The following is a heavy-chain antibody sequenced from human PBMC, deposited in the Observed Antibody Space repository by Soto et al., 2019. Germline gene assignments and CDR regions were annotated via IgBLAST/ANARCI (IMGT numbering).Heavy chain of an antibody. CDR2: ISAYNSNT. CDR3: ARDTSSSWPWPPDY. CDR1: GYTFTSYG. Sequence: GASVKVSCKASGYTFTSYGISWVRQAPGQGLEWMGWISAYNSNTNYAQKLQGRVTMTTDTSTSTAYMELRSLRSDDTAVYYCARDTSSSWPWPPDYWGQGTLVTVSS. V-gene: IGHV1-18*01. D-gene: IGHD6-13*01. J-gene: IGHJ4*02.